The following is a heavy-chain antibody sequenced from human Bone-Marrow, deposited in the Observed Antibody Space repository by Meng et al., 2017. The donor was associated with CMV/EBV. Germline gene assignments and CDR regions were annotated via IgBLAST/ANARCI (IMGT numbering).Heavy chain of an antibody. CDR2: IRYDGSNK. CDR1: GFTFSSYG. CDR3: ARDSCSSTSCNDAFDI. Sequence: GGSLRLSCAASGFTFSSYGMHWVRQAPGKGLEWVAFIRYDGSNKYYADSVKGRFTISRDNSKNTLYLQMNSLRAEDTAVYYCARDSCSSTSCNDAFDIWGQGTMVTVSS. J-gene: IGHJ3*02. D-gene: IGHD2-2*01. V-gene: IGHV3-30*02.